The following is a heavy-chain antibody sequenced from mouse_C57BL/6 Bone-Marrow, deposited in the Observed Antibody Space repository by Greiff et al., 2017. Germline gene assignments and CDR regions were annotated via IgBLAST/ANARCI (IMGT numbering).Heavy chain of an antibody. Sequence: VKLMESGPGLVQPSQSLSITCTVSGFSLTSYGVHWVRQPPGKGLEWLGVIWSGGSTDYNAAFISRLSISKDNSKSQVFFKMNSLQADDTAIYYCAKNGRESAMDYWGQGTSVTGSS. V-gene: IGHV2-4*01. CDR1: GFSLTSYG. D-gene: IGHD4-1*01. CDR3: AKNGRESAMDY. J-gene: IGHJ4*01. CDR2: IWSGGST.